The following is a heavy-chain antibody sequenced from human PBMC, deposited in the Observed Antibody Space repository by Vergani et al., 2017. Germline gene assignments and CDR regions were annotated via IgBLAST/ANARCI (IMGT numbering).Heavy chain of an antibody. V-gene: IGHV5-51*01. CDR1: GYSFTSYW. D-gene: IGHD2/OR15-2a*01. J-gene: IGHJ4*02. Sequence: EVQLVQSGAEVKKPGESLKISCKGSGYSFTSYWIGWVRQMSGKGLEWMGIIYPGDSDTRYSPSFQGQVTISVDKSISTTYLQWGSLKASDTAIYYCARHISASYYFDSWGQGTLVTVSS. CDR3: ARHISASYYFDS. CDR2: IYPGDSDT.